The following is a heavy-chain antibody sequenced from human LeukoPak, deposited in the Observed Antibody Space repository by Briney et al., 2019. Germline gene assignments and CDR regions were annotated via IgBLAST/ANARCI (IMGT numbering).Heavy chain of an antibody. V-gene: IGHV1-3*01. CDR3: AREYCSGGSCYSTLYYYYGMDV. D-gene: IGHD2-15*01. CDR2: INAGNGNT. CDR1: GYTFTSYA. J-gene: IGHJ6*02. Sequence: ASVKVSCKASGYTFTSYAMHWVRQAPGQRLEWMGWINAGNGNTKYSQKFQGRVTITRDTSASTAYMELSSLRSEDTAVYYCAREYCSGGSCYSTLYYYYGMDVWGQGTTVTVSS.